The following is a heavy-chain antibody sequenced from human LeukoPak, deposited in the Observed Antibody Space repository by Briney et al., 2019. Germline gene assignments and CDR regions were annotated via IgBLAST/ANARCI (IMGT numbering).Heavy chain of an antibody. V-gene: IGHV4-4*07. Sequence: PSETLSLTCTVSGGSISSYFWSWIRQPAGKGLEWIGRIYTSGSTNYNPSLKSRVTMSVDTSKNQFSLKLSSVTAADTAVYYCVRDYCSSTSCYTGWFDPWGQGTLVTVSS. D-gene: IGHD2-2*02. CDR2: IYTSGST. J-gene: IGHJ5*02. CDR3: VRDYCSSTSCYTGWFDP. CDR1: GGSISSYF.